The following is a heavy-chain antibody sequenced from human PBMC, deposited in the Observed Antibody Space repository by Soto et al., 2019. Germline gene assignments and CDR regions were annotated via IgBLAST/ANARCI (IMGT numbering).Heavy chain of an antibody. D-gene: IGHD6-19*01. CDR3: ARGIEGWYQGRYYYGMDV. J-gene: IGHJ6*02. CDR2: IYYSGST. V-gene: IGHV4-61*01. Sequence: QVQLQESGPGLVKPSETLSLTCTVSGGSVSSGSYYWSWIRQPPGKGLEWIGYIYYSGSTNYNPSLKSRVTISVDPSKNQSSLKLRSVTAADTAVYYCARGIEGWYQGRYYYGMDVWGQGTTVTVSS. CDR1: GGSVSSGSYY.